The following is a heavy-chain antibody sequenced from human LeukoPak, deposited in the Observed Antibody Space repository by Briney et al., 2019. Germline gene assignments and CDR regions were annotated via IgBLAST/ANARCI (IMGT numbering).Heavy chain of an antibody. CDR2: IYYSGST. V-gene: IGHV4-59*08. CDR1: GGSISGDH. CDR3: ARRNDFGI. D-gene: IGHD3/OR15-3a*01. J-gene: IGHJ4*02. Sequence: SETLSLTCTVSGGSISGDHWNWIRQPPGKGLEWIGYIYYSGSTNYNPSLKSRVTISIDTSKNQFSLKLTSVTAADTAVYYCARRNDFGIWGQGTLVTVSS.